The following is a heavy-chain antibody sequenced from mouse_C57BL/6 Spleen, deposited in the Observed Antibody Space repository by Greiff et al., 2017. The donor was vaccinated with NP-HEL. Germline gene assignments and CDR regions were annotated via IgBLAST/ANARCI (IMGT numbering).Heavy chain of an antibody. CDR3: ARDYYGSSYGWYFDV. V-gene: IGHV1-82*01. Sequence: VQLQQSGPELVKPGASVKISCKASGYAFSSSWMNWVKQRPGKGLEWIGRIYPGDGDTNYNGKFKGKATLTADKSSSTAYMQLSSLTSEDSAVYFCARDYYGSSYGWYFDVWGTGTTVTVSS. CDR1: GYAFSSSW. J-gene: IGHJ1*03. CDR2: IYPGDGDT. D-gene: IGHD1-1*01.